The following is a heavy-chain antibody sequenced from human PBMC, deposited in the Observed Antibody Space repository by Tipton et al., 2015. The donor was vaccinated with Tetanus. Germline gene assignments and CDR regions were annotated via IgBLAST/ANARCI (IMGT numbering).Heavy chain of an antibody. V-gene: IGHV4-30-4*01. D-gene: IGHD1-14*01. CDR2: IYYTGTT. Sequence: TLFLTCTVSGGSISSGDYQWNWVRQPPGKGLEWIGKIYYTGTTDYNPSLKSRLTISVDTSMNQFSLRLSSVAAADTAVYYCARGSGTLRRYFDLWGRGTPVTVSS. CDR1: GGSISSGDYQ. CDR3: ARGSGTLRRYFDL. J-gene: IGHJ2*01.